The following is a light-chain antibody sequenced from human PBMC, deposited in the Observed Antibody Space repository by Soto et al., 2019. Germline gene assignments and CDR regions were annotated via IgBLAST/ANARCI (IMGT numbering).Light chain of an antibody. CDR2: EAF. V-gene: IGLV2-14*01. CDR3: LSYTSSGTYV. J-gene: IGLJ1*01. CDR1: SSDVGGHDY. Sequence: QSALTQVASVSGSPGQSITISCTATSSDVGGHDYVSWYLQHPGKAPKLLIYEAFNRPSGVSDRFSGSKSGSTASLTISGLQAEDETDYYCLSYTSSGTYVFGTGTKVTVL.